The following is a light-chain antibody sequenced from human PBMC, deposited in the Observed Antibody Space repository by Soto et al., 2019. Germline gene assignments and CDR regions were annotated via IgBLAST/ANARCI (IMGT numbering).Light chain of an antibody. CDR3: QQSYSSWT. CDR2: SAS. J-gene: IGKJ1*01. V-gene: IGKV1-39*01. CDR1: QSISSY. Sequence: DIPMTQSPSSLSASVGDRVTITCRASQSISSYLNWYQQKPGKAPKLLIYSASSLQSGVPSTFIGSGSGTDFTLTITSLQPEDFATYYCQQSYSSWTFGQGTKVEVK.